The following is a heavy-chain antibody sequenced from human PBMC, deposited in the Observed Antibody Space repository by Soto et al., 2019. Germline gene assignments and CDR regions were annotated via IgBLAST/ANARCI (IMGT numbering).Heavy chain of an antibody. V-gene: IGHV3-15*07. CDR3: TTDLATGTYYYYGMDV. J-gene: IGHJ6*02. CDR2: IKSKTDGGTT. CDR1: KFSFSNAW. D-gene: IGHD1-26*01. Sequence: GGSLRLSCAASKFSFSNAWMNWVRQAPGKGLEWVGRIKSKTDGGTTDYAAPVKGRFTISRDDSKNTLYLQMNSLKTEDTAVYYCTTDLATGTYYYYGMDVWGQGTTVTVSS.